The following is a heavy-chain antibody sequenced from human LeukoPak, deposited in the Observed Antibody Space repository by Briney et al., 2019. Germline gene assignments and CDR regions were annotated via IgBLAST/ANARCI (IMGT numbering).Heavy chain of an antibody. CDR1: GYSFTSHW. Sequence: GESLKISCKGSGYSFTSHWIGWVRQMPGKGLEWMGIIYPGDSDTRYSPSFQGQVTISADKSISTAYLQWSSLKASDTAMYYCARIYYDSSGYYYFDYWGQGTLVTVSS. CDR2: IYPGDSDT. J-gene: IGHJ4*02. D-gene: IGHD3-22*01. V-gene: IGHV5-51*01. CDR3: ARIYYDSSGYYYFDY.